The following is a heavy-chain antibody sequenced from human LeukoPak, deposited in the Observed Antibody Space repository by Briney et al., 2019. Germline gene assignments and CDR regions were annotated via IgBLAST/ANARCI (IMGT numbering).Heavy chain of an antibody. CDR3: AKGLRKLIVGSTEYYFDY. CDR2: ISGSGGSA. V-gene: IGHV3-23*01. Sequence: PGGSLRLSCAASGFTFSSYAMSWVRQAPGKGLAWVSGISGSGGSAHYADSVKGRFTISRDNSKNTLYLQMNSLRAEDTAVYYCAKGLRKLIVGSTEYYFDYWGQGTLVTVSS. CDR1: GFTFSSYA. J-gene: IGHJ4*02. D-gene: IGHD1-26*01.